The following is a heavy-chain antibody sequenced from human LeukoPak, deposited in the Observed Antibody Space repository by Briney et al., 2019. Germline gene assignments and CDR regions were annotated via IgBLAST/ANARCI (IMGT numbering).Heavy chain of an antibody. V-gene: IGHV3-33*01. CDR3: ARDWGRDGYNPLDY. Sequence: GGSLRLSCAASGFTLSSYGMHWVRQASGKGLEWVAVIWYDGSNKYYADSVKGRFTISRDNSKNKLYLQMNSLRAEDTAVYYCARDWGRDGYNPLDYWGQGTLVTVSS. CDR1: GFTLSSYG. CDR2: IWYDGSNK. J-gene: IGHJ4*02. D-gene: IGHD5-24*01.